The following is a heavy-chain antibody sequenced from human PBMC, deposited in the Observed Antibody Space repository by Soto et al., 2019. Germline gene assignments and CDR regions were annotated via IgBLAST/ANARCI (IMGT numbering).Heavy chain of an antibody. CDR1: GFTFRTYT. D-gene: IGHD3-10*01. J-gene: IGHJ6*02. CDR2: IRGFSPYT. Sequence: TGGSLRLSCISSGFTFRTYTMNWVRQAPGKXLEWVSGIRGFSPYTFYAESVKGRFTISRDNAKNSLYLQMDSLRAEDTAVYYCARDRGYDAHDYYYNPMDVWGQGTTVTVSS. V-gene: IGHV3-21*01. CDR3: ARDRGYDAHDYYYNPMDV.